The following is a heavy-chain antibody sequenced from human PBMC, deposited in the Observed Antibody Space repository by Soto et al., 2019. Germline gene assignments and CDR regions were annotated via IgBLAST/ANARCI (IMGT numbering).Heavy chain of an antibody. Sequence: GESLKISCKGSGYSFTSYWIGWVRQMPGKGLEWMGIIYPGDSDTRYSPSFQGQVTISADKSISTAYLQWSSLKASDTAMYYCAAMLGYCSSTSCYRKRDYYYYGMDVWGQGATVTVSS. CDR2: IYPGDSDT. V-gene: IGHV5-51*01. D-gene: IGHD2-2*02. CDR3: AAMLGYCSSTSCYRKRDYYYYGMDV. CDR1: GYSFTSYW. J-gene: IGHJ6*02.